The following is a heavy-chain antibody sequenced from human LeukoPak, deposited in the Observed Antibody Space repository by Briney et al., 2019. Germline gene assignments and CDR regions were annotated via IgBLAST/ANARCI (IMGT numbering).Heavy chain of an antibody. J-gene: IGHJ5*02. CDR2: ISGSCGST. CDR3: EKYDFWSGYYL. D-gene: IGHD3-3*01. V-gene: IGHV3-23*01. Sequence: PGGSLRLSCAASGFTFSSYAMSWVRQAPGKGLEGVSAISGSCGSTYYADSVNGRFNLSRENSKNTLYLQMNSLRAEDTAVYYCEKYDFWSGYYLWGQGTLVTVSS. CDR1: GFTFSSYA.